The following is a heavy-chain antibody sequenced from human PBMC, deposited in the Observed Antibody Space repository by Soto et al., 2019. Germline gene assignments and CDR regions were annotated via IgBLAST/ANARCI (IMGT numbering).Heavy chain of an antibody. V-gene: IGHV3-23*01. Sequence: PGGSLRLSCAASGFTFSSYAMSWVRQAPGKGLEWVSAISGSGGSTYYADSVKGRFTISRDNSKNTLYLQMNSLRAEDTAVYYCARTMRAVSGDMPLSWFDPWGQRTLVT. CDR1: GFTFSSYA. CDR3: ARTMRAVSGDMPLSWFDP. J-gene: IGHJ5*02. D-gene: IGHD6-19*01. CDR2: ISGSGGST.